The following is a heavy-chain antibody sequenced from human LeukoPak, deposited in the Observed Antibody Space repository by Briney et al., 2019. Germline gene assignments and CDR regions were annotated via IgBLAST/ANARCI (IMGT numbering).Heavy chain of an antibody. J-gene: IGHJ6*02. Sequence: SETLSLTCTVSGGAISSYYWSWIRQPPGKGLEWIGYIYYSGSTNYNPSLKSRVTISVDTSKNQFSLKLSSVTAADTAVYYCARVAIADFWSGYYGANYYYYYGMDVWGQGTTVTVPS. CDR2: IYYSGST. CDR3: ARVAIADFWSGYYGANYYYYYGMDV. V-gene: IGHV4-59*12. D-gene: IGHD3-3*01. CDR1: GGAISSYY.